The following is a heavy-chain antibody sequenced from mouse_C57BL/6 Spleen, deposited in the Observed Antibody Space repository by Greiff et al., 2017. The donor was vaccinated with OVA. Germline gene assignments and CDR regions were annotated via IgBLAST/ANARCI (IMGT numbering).Heavy chain of an antibody. J-gene: IGHJ3*01. CDR3: ARGDAWFAY. Sequence: VQLKESGGGLVKPGGSLKLSCAASGFTFRDYGMHWVRQAPEKGLEWVAYISSGSSTIYYADTVKGRFTISRDKAKNTLFLQMTSLRSGDTAIDYCARGDAWFAYWGQGTLVTVSA. CDR1: GFTFRDYG. CDR2: ISSGSSTI. V-gene: IGHV5-17*01.